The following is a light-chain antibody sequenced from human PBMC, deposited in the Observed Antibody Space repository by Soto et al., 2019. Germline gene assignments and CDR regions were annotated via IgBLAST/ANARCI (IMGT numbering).Light chain of an antibody. CDR3: QQRNVWPPVT. Sequence: EIVLTQSPGTLSLSPWERATLSCRASQSVSSSYLAWYQQKPGQAPRLLMYEASTRATGIPARFSGSGSGTDFTLTISSLEPEDSAVYYCQQRNVWPPVTFGQGTRLEIK. CDR2: EAS. CDR1: QSVSSSY. V-gene: IGKV3D-20*02. J-gene: IGKJ5*01.